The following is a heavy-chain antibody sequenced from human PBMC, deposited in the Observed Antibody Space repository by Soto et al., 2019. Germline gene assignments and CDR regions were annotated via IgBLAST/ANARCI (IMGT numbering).Heavy chain of an antibody. CDR1: GDSISSGGYR. CDR3: ARGGDTTKVDF. J-gene: IGHJ4*02. CDR2: MYNSGST. V-gene: IGHV4-31*03. Sequence: QVQLQESGPGLVKPSQTLSLTCTVSGDSISSGGYRWSWIRQHPGEGLEWIGFMYNSGSTSYNPSLKSRATSSVDTSTNQFSLNLRSVTAADTAVYYCARGGDTTKVDFWGQGTLVTVSS. D-gene: IGHD3-16*01.